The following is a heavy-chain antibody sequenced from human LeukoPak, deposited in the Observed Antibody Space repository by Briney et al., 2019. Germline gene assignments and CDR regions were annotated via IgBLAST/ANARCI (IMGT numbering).Heavy chain of an antibody. Sequence: GASVKVSCKASGGTFSSYAINWVRQAPGQGLEWMGGIIRIFGTAKYAQKLQGRVTMTTDTSTSTAYVELRSLRFDDTAVYYCARQGTTVTTSYMDVWGKGTTVTVSS. CDR1: GGTFSSYA. J-gene: IGHJ6*03. CDR2: IIRIFGTA. D-gene: IGHD4-17*01. CDR3: ARQGTTVTTSYMDV. V-gene: IGHV1-69*05.